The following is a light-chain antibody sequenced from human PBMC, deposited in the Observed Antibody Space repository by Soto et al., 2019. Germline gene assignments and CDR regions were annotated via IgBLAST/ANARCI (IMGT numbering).Light chain of an antibody. V-gene: IGLV4-69*01. CDR2: LNSDGSH. CDR1: SGHNSYA. J-gene: IGLJ3*02. CDR3: QTWSTDIRV. Sequence: QAVVTQPPSASASLGASVTLTCTLSSGHNSYAIAWHQQQPEQGPRYLMKLNSDGSHSQGDGIPDRSSGSSSGAERYLTISSLQAEDEADYYCQTWSTDIRVFGGGTKLTVL.